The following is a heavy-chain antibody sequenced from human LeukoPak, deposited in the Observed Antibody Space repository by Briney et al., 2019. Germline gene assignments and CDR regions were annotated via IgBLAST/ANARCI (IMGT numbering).Heavy chain of an antibody. D-gene: IGHD6-19*01. V-gene: IGHV4-31*03. J-gene: IGHJ4*02. Sequence: PSQTLSLTCTVSGGSISSGGHCWSWIRQHPGKGLEWIGYIYYSGTTYYNPSLESRVSISVDTSENQFSLKLTSVTAADTAVYFCARAVAGQGNFFDYWGQGTLVTVSS. CDR1: GGSISSGGHC. CDR3: ARAVAGQGNFFDY. CDR2: IYYSGTT.